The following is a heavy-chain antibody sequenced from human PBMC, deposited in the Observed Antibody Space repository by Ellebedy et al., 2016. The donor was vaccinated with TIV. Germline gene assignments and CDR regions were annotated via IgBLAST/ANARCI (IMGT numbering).Heavy chain of an antibody. V-gene: IGHV4-39*07. Sequence: GSLRLSXTVPGGSISSSFYYWGWIRQPPGKGLEWIGSIYYSERTYYNPSLKSRVTISVDTSKNQFSLKLRSVTAADTAVYYCARTSGHVLVTFDPWGQGILVTVSS. J-gene: IGHJ5*02. CDR2: IYYSERT. CDR3: ARTSGHVLVTFDP. D-gene: IGHD2-8*02. CDR1: GGSISSSFYY.